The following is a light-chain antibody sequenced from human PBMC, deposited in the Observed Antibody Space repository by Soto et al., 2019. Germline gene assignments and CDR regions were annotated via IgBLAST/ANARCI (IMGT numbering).Light chain of an antibody. CDR3: QQYGST. J-gene: IGKJ5*01. V-gene: IGKV3-20*01. CDR2: GAS. Sequence: PQSPSTLSASVGDRGTITCRASQSVSSNLAWYQQKPGQAPRLLIYGASSRATGIPDRFSGSGSGTDFTLTISRLEPEDFAVYYCQQYGSTFGQGTRLENK. CDR1: QSVSSN.